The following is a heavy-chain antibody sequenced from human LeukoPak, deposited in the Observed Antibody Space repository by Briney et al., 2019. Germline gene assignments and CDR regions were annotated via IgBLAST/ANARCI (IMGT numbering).Heavy chain of an antibody. D-gene: IGHD3-10*01. J-gene: IGHJ4*02. Sequence: GGSLRLSCAASGFTFSSYAVHWVRQAPGKGLEYVSAISSNGGSTYYANSVKGRFTISRDNSKNTLYLQMGSLRAEDMAVYYCARDVYGSGSHGIDYWGQGTLVTVSS. CDR1: GFTFSSYA. CDR3: ARDVYGSGSHGIDY. CDR2: ISSNGGST. V-gene: IGHV3-64*01.